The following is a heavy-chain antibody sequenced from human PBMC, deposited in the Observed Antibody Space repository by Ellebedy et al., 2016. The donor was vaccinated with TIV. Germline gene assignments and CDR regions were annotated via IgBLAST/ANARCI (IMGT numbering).Heavy chain of an antibody. Sequence: GESLKISXKGSGYSFTDYWIGWVRQMPGKGLEWMGIIFPGDSDVRYSSSSQGQVTISADNSLNTAYLQWSSLKASDSAIYYCAGLSNGYGDDYWGQGTLVSVSS. CDR3: AGLSNGYGDDY. CDR2: IFPGDSDV. J-gene: IGHJ4*02. D-gene: IGHD3-22*01. V-gene: IGHV5-51*01. CDR1: GYSFTDYW.